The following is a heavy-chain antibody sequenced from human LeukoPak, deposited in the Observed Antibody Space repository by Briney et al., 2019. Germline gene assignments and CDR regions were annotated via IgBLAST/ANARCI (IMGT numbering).Heavy chain of an antibody. CDR1: GVSIANTFYY. CDR2: IYTTGST. CDR3: ARRQDGHDY. Sequence: PSQTLSLTCTVSGVSIANTFYYWNWLRQPAGKGLEWIGRIYTTGSTDYNPSLKSRVTISLDTARNQFSLKLSSVTAADPPVYYCARRQDGHDYWGQGTLVTVSS. V-gene: IGHV4-61*02. J-gene: IGHJ4*02.